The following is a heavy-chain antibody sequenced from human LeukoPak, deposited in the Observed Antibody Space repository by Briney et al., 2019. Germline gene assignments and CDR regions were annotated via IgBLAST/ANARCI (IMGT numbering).Heavy chain of an antibody. V-gene: IGHV3-66*02. Sequence: GGSLRLSCAASGFTVSSNYMNWVRQAPGKGLEWVSVFYAGGTTYYADSVKGRFTISRDNSKNTVYLQMNSLRAEDTAVYYCARDDGSYSLDFWGQGTLVTVSS. CDR1: GFTVSSNY. J-gene: IGHJ4*02. CDR2: FYAGGTT. D-gene: IGHD1-26*01. CDR3: ARDDGSYSLDF.